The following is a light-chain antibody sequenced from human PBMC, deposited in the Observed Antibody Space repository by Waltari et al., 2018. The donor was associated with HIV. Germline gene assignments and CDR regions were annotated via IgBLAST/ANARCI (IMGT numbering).Light chain of an antibody. V-gene: IGKV1-9*01. CDR2: AAS. CDR1: QAIGSN. Sequence: DIQLTQSPSFVSASVGDRVTITCRASQAIGSNLAWYRQSPRQGPRLLIFAASTLESGVPSSFSGTGSGTEFALTIKSLQPEDFATYYCQHLNTYPLFAFGPGTTVDIK. CDR3: QHLNTYPLFA. J-gene: IGKJ3*01.